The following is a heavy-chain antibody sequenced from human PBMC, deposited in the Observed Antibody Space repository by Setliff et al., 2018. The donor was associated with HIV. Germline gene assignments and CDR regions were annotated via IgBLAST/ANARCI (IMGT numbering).Heavy chain of an antibody. J-gene: IGHJ4*02. CDR2: AIPMLGIA. Sequence: SVKVSCKASGGTFSSYVINWVRQAPGQGLEWMGGAIPMLGIANHVHKFQGRVTITADKSTSTAYMELNSLRAEDTAVYYCARSSYYDVNSPFDYWGQGTRVTSPQ. D-gene: IGHD3-16*01. CDR3: ARSSYYDVNSPFDY. V-gene: IGHV1-69*10. CDR1: GGTFSSYV.